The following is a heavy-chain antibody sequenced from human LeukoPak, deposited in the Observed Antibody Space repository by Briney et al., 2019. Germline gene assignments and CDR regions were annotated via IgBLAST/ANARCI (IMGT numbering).Heavy chain of an antibody. CDR3: ARRLNLYKRRLDI. V-gene: IGHV4-34*01. J-gene: IGHJ3*02. Sequence: SETLSLTCAVYGGSFSGYYWGWIRQPPGKGLEWIGSIYYSGSTYYNPSLKSRVTISVDTSKNQFSLKLSSVTAADTAVYYCARRLNLYKRRLDIWGQGTMVTVSS. CDR1: GGSFSGYY. D-gene: IGHD1-1*01. CDR2: IYYSGST.